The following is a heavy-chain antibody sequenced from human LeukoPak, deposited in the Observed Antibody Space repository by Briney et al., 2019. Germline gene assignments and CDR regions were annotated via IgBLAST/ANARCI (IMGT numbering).Heavy chain of an antibody. J-gene: IGHJ4*02. Sequence: SETLSLTCTVSGGSISSGSYYWSWIRQPAGKGLEWIGRIYTSGSTNYNPSLKSRVTISVDTSKNQFSLKLSSVTAADTAVYYCARVRTRGSSGWYRAGNPVDFDYWGQGTLVTVSS. CDR3: ARVRTRGSSGWYRAGNPVDFDY. D-gene: IGHD6-19*01. CDR2: IYTSGST. V-gene: IGHV4-61*02. CDR1: GGSISSGSYY.